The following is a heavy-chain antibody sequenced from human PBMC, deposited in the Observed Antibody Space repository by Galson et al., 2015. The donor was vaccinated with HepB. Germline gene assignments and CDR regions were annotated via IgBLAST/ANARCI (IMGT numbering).Heavy chain of an antibody. J-gene: IGHJ3*02. Sequence: SLRLSCAASGFTFSSYAMSWVRQAPGKGLEWVSAINPSGDTTYYADSVKGRFIISRDNSENTLYLQMNSLRAEDTAVYFCAKAFGGYAYDACDIWGQGTMVTVSS. D-gene: IGHD5-12*01. CDR2: INPSGDTT. CDR3: AKAFGGYAYDACDI. V-gene: IGHV3-23*01. CDR1: GFTFSSYA.